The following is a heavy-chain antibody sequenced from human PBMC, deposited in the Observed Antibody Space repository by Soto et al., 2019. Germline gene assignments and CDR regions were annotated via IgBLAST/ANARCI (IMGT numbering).Heavy chain of an antibody. V-gene: IGHV4-59*01. D-gene: IGHD2-2*02. CDR2: IYYSGST. Sequence: SETLSLTCTVSGGSISSYYWSWIRQPPGKGLEWIGYIYYSGSTNYNPSLKSRVTISVDTSKNQFSLKLSSVTAADTAVYYCAREQTIVVVPAAISSGGYFQHWGQGTLGTVSS. J-gene: IGHJ1*01. CDR1: GGSISSYY. CDR3: AREQTIVVVPAAISSGGYFQH.